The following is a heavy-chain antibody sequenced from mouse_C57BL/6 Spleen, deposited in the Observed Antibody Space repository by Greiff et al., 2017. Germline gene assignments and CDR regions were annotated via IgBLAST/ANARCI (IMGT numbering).Heavy chain of an antibody. CDR1: GYAFSSYW. D-gene: IGHD4-1*01. CDR3: ARGGVGRWYFDV. Sequence: VQLQQSGAELVKPGASVKISCKASGYAFSSYWMNWVKQRPGKGLEWIGQIYPGDGDTNYNGKFKGQATLTADKSSSTAYMQLSSLTSEDSAVYFCARGGVGRWYFDVWGTGTTVTVSS. CDR2: IYPGDGDT. V-gene: IGHV1-80*01. J-gene: IGHJ1*03.